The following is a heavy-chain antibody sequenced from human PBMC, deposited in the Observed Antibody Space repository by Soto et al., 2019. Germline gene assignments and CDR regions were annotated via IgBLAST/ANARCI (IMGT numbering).Heavy chain of an antibody. J-gene: IGHJ6*02. Sequence: PGGSLRLSCAASGFTFSNAWMNWVRQAPGKGLEWVGRIKSKTDGGTTDYAAPVKGRFTISRDDSKNTLYLQMNSLKTEVTAVYYCTTDTIYSGYDFLVRYYYYYGMDVWGQGTTVTVSS. CDR1: GFTFSNAW. CDR2: IKSKTDGGTT. CDR3: TTDTIYSGYDFLVRYYYYYGMDV. D-gene: IGHD5-12*01. V-gene: IGHV3-15*07.